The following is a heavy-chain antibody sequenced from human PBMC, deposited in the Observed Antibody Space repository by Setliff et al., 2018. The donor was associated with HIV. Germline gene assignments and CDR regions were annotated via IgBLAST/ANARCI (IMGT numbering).Heavy chain of an antibody. CDR1: GFTFSSYG. J-gene: IGHJ4*01. V-gene: IGHV3-48*04. D-gene: IGHD3-10*01. CDR3: ASFFGDYGY. CDR2: IGSSNHGI. Sequence: SLRLSCAASGFTFSSYGMHWVRQAPGKGLDWVAHIGSSNHGIHYTASVQGRFTVSRDNANNLLFLEMNNLRVEDTAVYYCASFFGDYGYWGHGTQVTVSS.